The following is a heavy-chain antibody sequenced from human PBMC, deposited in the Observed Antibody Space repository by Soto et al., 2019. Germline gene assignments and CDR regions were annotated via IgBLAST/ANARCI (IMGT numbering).Heavy chain of an antibody. CDR1: GFTFSSYG. CDR3: ARTYYDFIYYMDV. Sequence: PGGSLRLSCAASGFTFSSYGMHWVRQAPGKGLEWVAVIWYDGSNKYYADSVKGRFTISRDNSKNTLYLQMNSLRAEDTAVYYCARTYYDFIYYMDVWGKGTTVTVSS. CDR2: IWYDGSNK. D-gene: IGHD3-3*01. J-gene: IGHJ6*03. V-gene: IGHV3-33*01.